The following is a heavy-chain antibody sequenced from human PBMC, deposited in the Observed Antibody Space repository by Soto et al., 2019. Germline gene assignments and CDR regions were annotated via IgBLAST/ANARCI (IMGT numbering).Heavy chain of an antibody. CDR3: ARAGAAPYYYYGLDV. CDR1: GYTFSDYD. J-gene: IGHJ6*02. D-gene: IGHD3-10*01. V-gene: IGHV1-18*01. CDR2: IRAYNGDT. Sequence: ASVKVSCKTSGYTFSDYDIYWVRQAPGQGLEWMGWIRAYNGDTNYAQKFQTRVTMTTDNSTDTAYMDLRSLTSDDTAIYYFARAGAAPYYYYGLDVWGQGTRVIVS.